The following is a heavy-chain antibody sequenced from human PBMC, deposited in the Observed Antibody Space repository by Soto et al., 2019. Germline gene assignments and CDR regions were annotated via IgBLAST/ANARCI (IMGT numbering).Heavy chain of an antibody. D-gene: IGHD4-17*01. CDR2: ISSSSSYI. V-gene: IGHV3-21*01. J-gene: IGHJ6*02. CDR1: GFTFSSYS. CDR3: AREDTVEYYCYGMDV. Sequence: EVQLVESGGGLVKPGGSLRLSCAASGFTFSSYSMNWVRQAPGKGLEWVSSISSSSSYIYYADSVKGRFTISRDNAKNSLYLQMNSLRAEDTAVYYCAREDTVEYYCYGMDVWGQGTTVTVSS.